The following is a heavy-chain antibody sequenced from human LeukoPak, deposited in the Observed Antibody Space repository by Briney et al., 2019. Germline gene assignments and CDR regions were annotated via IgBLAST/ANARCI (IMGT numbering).Heavy chain of an antibody. Sequence: GGSLRLSGGASEFTFEDYWMSWVRQSPGKGWEGGGPIIRKTEVATTDYAAPVTGRFTISRHDSKNTLYLQINSLKTQHTTTYSCSSGMVVVCLVFDSWGEGTLVTVSS. CDR2: IIRKTEVATT. CDR1: EFTFEDYW. CDR3: SSGMVVVCLVFDS. V-gene: IGHV3-15*01. D-gene: IGHD5-18*01. J-gene: IGHJ4*02.